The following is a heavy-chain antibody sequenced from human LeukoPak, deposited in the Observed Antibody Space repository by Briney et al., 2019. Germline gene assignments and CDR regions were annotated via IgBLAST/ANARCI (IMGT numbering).Heavy chain of an antibody. CDR1: AGSPTSRRYY. CDR3: ARQRLLRRIVVVIKGSDAFDF. Sequence: TLSPTRPFSAGSPTSRRYYCGGPRQPPGKGLEGIGNIYYSGSTYFNASLKSRVTISVGTSQHQSSLKLSSVTAVDTAVYYYARQRLLRRIVVVIKGSDAFDFWVQGTMVTVSS. V-gene: IGHV4-39*01. CDR2: IYYSGST. D-gene: IGHD3-22*01. J-gene: IGHJ3*01.